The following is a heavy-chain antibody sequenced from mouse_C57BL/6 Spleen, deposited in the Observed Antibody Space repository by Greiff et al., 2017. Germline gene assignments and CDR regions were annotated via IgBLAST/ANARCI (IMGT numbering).Heavy chain of an antibody. Sequence: VQLQQSGPELVKPGASVKISCKASGYAFSSSWMNWVKQRPGKGLEWIGRIYPGDGDTNYNGKFKGKATLTADKSSSTAYMQLSSLTSEDSAVYFCARMDGSSPYWYFDVWGTGITVTVSS. D-gene: IGHD1-1*01. CDR1: GYAFSSSW. CDR3: ARMDGSSPYWYFDV. V-gene: IGHV1-82*01. J-gene: IGHJ1*03. CDR2: IYPGDGDT.